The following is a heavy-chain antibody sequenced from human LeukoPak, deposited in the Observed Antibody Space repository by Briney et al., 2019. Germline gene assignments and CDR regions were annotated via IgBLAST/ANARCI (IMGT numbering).Heavy chain of an antibody. CDR2: INPNSGGT. Sequence: ASVKVSCKASGYTFTGYFMHWVRQAPGQGLEWMGWINPNSGGTNYAQKFQGRVTMTRDTSISTAYMGLSRLRSDDTAVYYCARQELVDIVATTYWGQGTLVTVSS. V-gene: IGHV1-2*02. CDR1: GYTFTGYF. D-gene: IGHD5-12*01. CDR3: ARQELVDIVATTY. J-gene: IGHJ4*02.